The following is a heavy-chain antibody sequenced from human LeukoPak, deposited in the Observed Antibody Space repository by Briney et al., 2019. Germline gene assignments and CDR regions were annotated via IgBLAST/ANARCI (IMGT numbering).Heavy chain of an antibody. V-gene: IGHV3-48*02. CDR3: ARVRHSVYGSGFDS. J-gene: IGHJ4*02. D-gene: IGHD2-15*01. CDR2: VRPGDSAR. CDR1: GFTFSNYP. Sequence: GGSLRLSCAAFGFTFSNYPMNWVRQAPGKGLEWVSNVRPGDSARSYADSVRGRFTISRDDAKNSLYLQMNSLRDEDTAVYYCARVRHSVYGSGFDSWGQGTLVTVS.